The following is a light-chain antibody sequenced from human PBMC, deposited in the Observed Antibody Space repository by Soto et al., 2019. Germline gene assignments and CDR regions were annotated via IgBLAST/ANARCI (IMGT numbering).Light chain of an antibody. CDR1: SSDVGAYNY. V-gene: IGLV2-14*01. J-gene: IGLJ2*01. CDR2: EVI. CDR3: GTWDSSLTIGVI. Sequence: QSALTQPASVSGSPGQSITISCTGTSSDVGAYNYVSWYQQHPGKAPKLIIYEVINRPSGISDRFSGSKSGNTASLTISGLQPEDEADYYCGTWDSSLTIGVIFGGGTKVTVL.